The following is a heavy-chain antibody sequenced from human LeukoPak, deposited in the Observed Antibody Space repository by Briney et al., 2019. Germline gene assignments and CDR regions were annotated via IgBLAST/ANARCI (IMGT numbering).Heavy chain of an antibody. CDR3: ARDFVGSWYFGWFDP. CDR2: INPDSGGT. V-gene: IGHV1-2*06. Sequence: ASVKVSCKASGYTFTGYYMHWVRQAPGQGLKCMGRINPDSGGTNYAEKFQGRVTMTRDTSTSTAYMELSRLRSDDTAVYYCARDFVGSWYFGWFDPWGQGTLVTVSS. CDR1: GYTFTGYY. J-gene: IGHJ5*02. D-gene: IGHD6-13*01.